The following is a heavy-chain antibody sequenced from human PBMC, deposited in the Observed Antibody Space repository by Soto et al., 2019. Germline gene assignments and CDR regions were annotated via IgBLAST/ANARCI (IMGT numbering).Heavy chain of an antibody. D-gene: IGHD3-10*01. CDR1: GFTFNTYG. CDR3: ARHDIGPYYYGSGSSDY. J-gene: IGHJ4*02. V-gene: IGHV3-23*01. Sequence: VGSLRLSCAASGFTFNTYGMNWVRQAPEKGLEWVSGISGSGSTTYYADSVKGRFTISRDNSKNTLYLEMNSLRAEDTAVYYCARHDIGPYYYGSGSSDYWGQGTLVTVSS. CDR2: ISGSGSTT.